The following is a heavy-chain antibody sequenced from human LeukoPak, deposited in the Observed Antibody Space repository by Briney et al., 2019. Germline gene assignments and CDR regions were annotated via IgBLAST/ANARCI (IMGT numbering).Heavy chain of an antibody. CDR3: ARVRYFDSSGYYYDFDY. V-gene: IGHV4-38-2*02. D-gene: IGHD3-22*01. J-gene: IGHJ4*02. Sequence: SETLSLTCTVSGYSISSGYYWGWIRQPPGKGLEWIGNIYHSGSTYYNPSLKSRVTISVDTSKNQFSLKLNSVAAADTAMYHCARVRYFDSSGYYYDFDYWGQGTLVTVSS. CDR1: GYSISSGYY. CDR2: IYHSGST.